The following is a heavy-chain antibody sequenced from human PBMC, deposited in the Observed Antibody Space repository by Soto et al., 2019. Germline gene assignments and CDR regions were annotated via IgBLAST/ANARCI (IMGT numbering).Heavy chain of an antibody. CDR2: IFYTGST. J-gene: IGHJ4*02. Sequence: SETLSLTCAVSGGSISGSYWSWIRQPPGKGLEWIGYIFYTGSTNYNPSLKSRVTISVDTSKNHFSLRLSSVTAADTAVYYCAREGFLVTTEGAFDYWGQGTLVTVSS. CDR3: AREGFLVTTEGAFDY. D-gene: IGHD4-17*01. V-gene: IGHV4-59*01. CDR1: GGSISGSY.